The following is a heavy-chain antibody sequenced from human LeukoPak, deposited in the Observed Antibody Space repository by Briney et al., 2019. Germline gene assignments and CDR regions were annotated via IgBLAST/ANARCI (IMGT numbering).Heavy chain of an antibody. CDR3: EREGGTKYAFWSGWVPYYYYYDMDV. CDR2: IKQDEREK. Sequence: GGSLRLSCEASGFTLSSFWMSGVRQAPGEGLEWVANIKQDEREKYFVRTVRGRFTISRDNAKNSLYLKMNSLRAEDTAVYYCEREGGTKYAFWSGWVPYYYYYDMDVWGKGTTVTVSS. CDR1: GFTLSSFW. D-gene: IGHD3-3*01. J-gene: IGHJ6*03. V-gene: IGHV3-7*01.